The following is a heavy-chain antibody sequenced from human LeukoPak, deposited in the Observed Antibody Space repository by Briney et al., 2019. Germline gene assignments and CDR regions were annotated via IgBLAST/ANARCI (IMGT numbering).Heavy chain of an antibody. J-gene: IGHJ4*02. Sequence: PGGSLRLSCAASGFTFSNYDMHWARQATGKGLEWVSSIGKTGDAHYPDSVKGRFTISRDKSKNTLYLQMNSLRVEDTAVYYCAKERAYGSGSYGFDYWGQGTLVTVSS. CDR1: GFTFSNYD. V-gene: IGHV3-13*01. D-gene: IGHD3-10*01. CDR2: IGKTGDA. CDR3: AKERAYGSGSYGFDY.